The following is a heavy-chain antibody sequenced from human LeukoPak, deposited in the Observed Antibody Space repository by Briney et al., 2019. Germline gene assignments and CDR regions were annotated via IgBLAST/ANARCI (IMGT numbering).Heavy chain of an antibody. J-gene: IGHJ4*02. Sequence: GGSLRLSCAASGFTFSSYSMNWVRQAPGKGLEWVSSISSSSSYIYYADSVKGRFTISRDNAKNSLYLQMNSLRAEDTAVYYCAKGTRGATLDYWGQGTLVTVSS. CDR2: ISSSSSYI. CDR1: GFTFSSYS. CDR3: AKGTRGATLDY. V-gene: IGHV3-21*01. D-gene: IGHD1-26*01.